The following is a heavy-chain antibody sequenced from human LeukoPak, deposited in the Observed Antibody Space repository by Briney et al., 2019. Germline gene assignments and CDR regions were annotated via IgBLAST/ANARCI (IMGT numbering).Heavy chain of an antibody. V-gene: IGHV4-34*08. CDR1: GFTFSDYY. D-gene: IGHD3-10*01. J-gene: IGHJ6*02. CDR3: AGLLLWFGELLISMDV. Sequence: GSLRLSCAASGFTFSDYYMSWIRQPPGKGLEWIGEINHSGSTNYNPSLKSRVTISVDTSKNQFSLKLSSVTAADTAVYYCAGLLLWFGELLISMDVWGQGTTVTVSS. CDR2: INHSGST.